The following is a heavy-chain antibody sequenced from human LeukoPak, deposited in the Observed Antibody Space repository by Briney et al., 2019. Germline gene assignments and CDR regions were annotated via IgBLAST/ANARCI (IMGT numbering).Heavy chain of an antibody. D-gene: IGHD3-22*01. CDR3: AREGYYDSSGYYYSSMSPFDY. Sequence: ASVKVSCRASGGTFSSYAISWVRQAPGQGLEWMGGIIPIFGTANYAQKFQGRVTITADESTSTAYMELSSLRSEDTAVYYCAREGYYDSSGYYYSSMSPFDYWGQGTLVTVSS. CDR1: GGTFSSYA. J-gene: IGHJ4*02. CDR2: IIPIFGTA. V-gene: IGHV1-69*01.